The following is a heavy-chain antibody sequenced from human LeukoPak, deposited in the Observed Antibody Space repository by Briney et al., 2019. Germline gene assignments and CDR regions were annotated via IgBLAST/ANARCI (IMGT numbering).Heavy chain of an antibody. V-gene: IGHV4-30-2*01. CDR2: IYHSGST. D-gene: IGHD4-17*01. J-gene: IGHJ2*01. CDR3: ASAKGDGDYDWYFDL. CDR1: GGSISSGGYS. Sequence: SETLSLTCAVSGGSISSGGYSWSWIRQPPGKGLEWIGYIYHSGSTYYNPSLKSRVTISVDRSKNQFSLKLSSVTAADTAVYYCASAKGDGDYDWYFDLWGRGTLVTVSS.